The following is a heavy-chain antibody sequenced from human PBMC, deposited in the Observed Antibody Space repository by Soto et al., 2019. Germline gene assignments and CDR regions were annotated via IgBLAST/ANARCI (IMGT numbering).Heavy chain of an antibody. J-gene: IGHJ3*02. CDR2: INTEGTST. CDR3: ARLSKAVAFYAFDI. CDR1: GFTISGHW. Sequence: EVQLVESGGGLVQPGGSLRLSCAASGFTISGHWMHWVRQAPGEGLMWVSRINTEGTSTSHADSVKGRFTISRDNAKNTVVLQMNSLRTKDTAVYYCARLSKAVAFYAFDIWGQGTMVTVSS. D-gene: IGHD6-19*01. V-gene: IGHV3-74*01.